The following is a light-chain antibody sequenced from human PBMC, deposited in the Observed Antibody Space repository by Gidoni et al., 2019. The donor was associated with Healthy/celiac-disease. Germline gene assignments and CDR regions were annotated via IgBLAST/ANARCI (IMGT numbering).Light chain of an antibody. CDR1: RSDVGSYNL. V-gene: IGLV2-23*01. J-gene: IGLJ3*02. CDR3: CSYAGSSTLWV. Sequence: QSALTQPASVSVSPGQSITISCTGTRSDVGSYNLVSWYQQHTGKAPKLMIYEGSKRPSGVSNRFSGSKSGNTASLTISGLQAEDEADYYCCSYAGSSTLWVFGGGTKLTVL. CDR2: EGS.